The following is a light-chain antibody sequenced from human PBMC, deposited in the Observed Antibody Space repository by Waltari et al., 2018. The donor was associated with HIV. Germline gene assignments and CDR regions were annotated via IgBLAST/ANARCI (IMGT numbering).Light chain of an antibody. CDR3: SSYTSYSRLV. Sequence: QTALTQPASVSGSPGQSLTISCSGPSIDISGFSPVSWFQHHPGKAPPLIMFDVSIRPSGLSNRFSGSKAGITASLTISGLQTEDEADYYCSSYTSYSRLVFGTGTKVTV. CDR2: DVS. V-gene: IGLV2-14*01. J-gene: IGLJ1*01. CDR1: SIDISGFSP.